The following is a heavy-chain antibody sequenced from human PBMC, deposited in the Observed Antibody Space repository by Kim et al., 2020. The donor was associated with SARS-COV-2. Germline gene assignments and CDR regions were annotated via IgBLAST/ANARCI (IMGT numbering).Heavy chain of an antibody. CDR1: GGSISSSSYY. Sequence: SETLSLTCTVSGGSISSSSYYWGWIRQPPGKGLEWIGSIYYSGSTYYNPSLKSRVTISVDTSKNQFSLKLSSVTAADTAVYYCARRADYYGSGSSEIDYWGQGTLVTVSS. CDR3: ARRADYYGSGSSEIDY. V-gene: IGHV4-39*01. CDR2: IYYSGST. J-gene: IGHJ4*02. D-gene: IGHD3-10*01.